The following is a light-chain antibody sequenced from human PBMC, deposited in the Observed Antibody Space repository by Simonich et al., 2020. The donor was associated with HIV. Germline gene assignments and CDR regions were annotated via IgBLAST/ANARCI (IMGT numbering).Light chain of an antibody. J-gene: IGKJ1*01. CDR2: DAS. CDR3: QQYGSSPET. V-gene: IGKV3-11*01. Sequence: EIVLTQSPATLSLSPGERATLSCRASQSVSSYLAWYQQKPGQAPRLLIYDASNRAPGIPARFSGSGSGTDFTLTISSLEPEDFAVYYCQQYGSSPETFGQGTKVEIK. CDR1: QSVSSY.